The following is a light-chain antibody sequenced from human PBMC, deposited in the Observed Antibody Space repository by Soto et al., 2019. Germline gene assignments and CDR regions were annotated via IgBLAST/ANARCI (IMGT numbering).Light chain of an antibody. Sequence: QSALTQPRSVSGSPGQSVTISCTGTSTDGGGYNYVSWYQQHSGKVPKLLRYDVSKRPSGVPDRFSGSKSRNTASLTISGLQAEDEADYYCCSYAGRDTLYVLGSGTKVTV. CDR1: STDGGGYNY. CDR2: DVS. CDR3: CSYAGRDTLYV. J-gene: IGLJ1*01. V-gene: IGLV2-11*01.